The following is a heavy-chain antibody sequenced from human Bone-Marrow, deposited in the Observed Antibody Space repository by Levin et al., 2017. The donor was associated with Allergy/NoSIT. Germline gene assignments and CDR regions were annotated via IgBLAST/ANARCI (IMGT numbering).Heavy chain of an antibody. J-gene: IGHJ6*02. Sequence: GESLKISCEASGITFGNYGIHWVRQAPGKGLGWVTFISNDGENGYYGEPVKGRFTIFRDNSKNTLYLQMNNLRPEDTAVYFCAYGIHLWTLYHYGMDVWGQGTTVTVSS. CDR2: ISNDGENG. CDR1: GITFGNYG. V-gene: IGHV3-30*03. CDR3: AYGIHLWTLYHYGMDV. D-gene: IGHD5-18*01.